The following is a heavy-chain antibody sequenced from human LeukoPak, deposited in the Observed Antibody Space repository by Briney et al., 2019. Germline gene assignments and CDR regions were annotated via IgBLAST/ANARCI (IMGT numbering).Heavy chain of an antibody. CDR1: GFTFSSYA. CDR3: AKAYYYDSSVNGWFDP. V-gene: IGHV3-23*01. CDR2: ISGSGGNT. D-gene: IGHD3-22*01. J-gene: IGHJ5*02. Sequence: GGSLRLSCAASGFTFSSYAMSWVRQAPGKGLEWVSAISGSGGNTYYADSVKGRFTISRDNSKNTLYLQMNSLRAEDTAVYYCAKAYYYDSSVNGWFDPWGQGTLVTVSS.